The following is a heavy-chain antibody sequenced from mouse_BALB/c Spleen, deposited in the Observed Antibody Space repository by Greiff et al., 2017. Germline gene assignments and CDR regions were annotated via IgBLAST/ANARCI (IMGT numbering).Heavy chain of an antibody. Sequence: EVMLVESGPGLVKPSQSLSLTCTVTGYSITSDYAWNWIRQFPGNKLEWMGYISYSGSTSYNPSLKSRISITRDTSKNQFFLQLNSVTTEDTATYYCARGATADYYFDYWGQGTTLTVSS. CDR1: GYSITSDYA. CDR2: ISYSGST. CDR3: ARGATADYYFDY. J-gene: IGHJ2*01. D-gene: IGHD1-2*01. V-gene: IGHV3-2*02.